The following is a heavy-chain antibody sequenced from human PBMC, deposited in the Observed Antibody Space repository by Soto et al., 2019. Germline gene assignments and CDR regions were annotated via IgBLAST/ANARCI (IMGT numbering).Heavy chain of an antibody. CDR3: ARVEGGSDYYYGMDV. Sequence: ASVKVSCKASGYTFTGYYMHWVRQAPGQGLEWMGWINPNSGDTNYAQKFQGWVTMTRDTSISTAYMELSRLKSDDTAVYYCARVEGGSDYYYGMDVWGQGTTVTVS. CDR2: INPNSGDT. CDR1: GYTFTGYY. V-gene: IGHV1-2*04. D-gene: IGHD3-10*01. J-gene: IGHJ6*02.